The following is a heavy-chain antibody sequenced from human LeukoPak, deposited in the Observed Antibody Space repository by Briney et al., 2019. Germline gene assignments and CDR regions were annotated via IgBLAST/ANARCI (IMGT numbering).Heavy chain of an antibody. CDR2: ISYDGSNK. D-gene: IGHD3-10*01. J-gene: IGHJ3*02. CDR3: AKDLVWFGEFALDAFDI. CDR1: GFTFSSYG. Sequence: GRSLRLSCAASGFTFSSYGMHWVRQAPGKGLEWVAVISYDGSNKYYADSVKGRFTISRDNSKNTLYLQNSLRAGDTAVYYCAKDLVWFGEFALDAFDISGQGTMVTVSS. V-gene: IGHV3-30*18.